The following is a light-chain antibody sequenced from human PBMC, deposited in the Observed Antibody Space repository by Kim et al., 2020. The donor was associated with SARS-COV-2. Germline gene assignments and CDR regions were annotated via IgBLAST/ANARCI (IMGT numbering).Light chain of an antibody. V-gene: IGLV1-40*01. CDR3: QSYDSSLSGVV. CDR2: GNS. CDR1: SSHIGAGYD. Sequence: RVTISCTGSSSHIGAGYDVHWYQQLPGTAPKLLIYGNSTRPSGVPDRFSGSKSGTSASLAITGLQAEDEADYYCQSYDSSLSGVVFGGGTQLTVL. J-gene: IGLJ2*01.